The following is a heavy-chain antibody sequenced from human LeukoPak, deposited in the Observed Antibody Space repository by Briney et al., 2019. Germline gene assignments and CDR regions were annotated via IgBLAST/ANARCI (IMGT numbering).Heavy chain of an antibody. CDR1: GGSISSGSYY. V-gene: IGHV4-61*02. J-gene: IGHJ3*02. D-gene: IGHD1-1*01. CDR2: IYTSGST. Sequence: SETLSLTCTVSGGSISSGSYYWSWIRQPAGKGLEWTGRIYTSGSTNYNPSLKSRVTISVDTSKNQFSLKLSSVTAADTAVYYCAGRLERDAFDIWGQGTMVTVSS. CDR3: AGRLERDAFDI.